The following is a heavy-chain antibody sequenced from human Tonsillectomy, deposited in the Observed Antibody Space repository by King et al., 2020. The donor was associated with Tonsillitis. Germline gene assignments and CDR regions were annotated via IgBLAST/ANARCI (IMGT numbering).Heavy chain of an antibody. Sequence: VQLVESGAEVKKPGASVKVSCKASGYTFTGYYMHWVRQAPGQGLEWMGWINPNSGGTNYAQKVQGRVTMTRDTSISTVYMELSSLRSDDTAVYYCARSHCSSTTCYTDYWGQGTLVTVSS. J-gene: IGHJ4*02. V-gene: IGHV1-2*02. CDR3: ARSHCSSTTCYTDY. CDR1: GYTFTGYY. CDR2: INPNSGGT. D-gene: IGHD2-2*01.